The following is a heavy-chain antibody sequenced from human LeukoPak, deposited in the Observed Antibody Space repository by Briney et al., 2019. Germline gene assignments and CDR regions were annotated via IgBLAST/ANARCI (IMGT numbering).Heavy chain of an antibody. V-gene: IGHV3-7*01. CDR3: ARVPRPWIGYCSGGSCSNRIY. D-gene: IGHD2-15*01. CDR1: GFTFSSYW. Sequence: GGSLRLSCAASGFTFSSYWMSWVRQAPGKGLEWVANIKQDGSEKYYVDSVKGRFTISRDNAKNSLYLQMNSLRAEDTAVYYCARVPRPWIGYCSGGSCSNRIYWGQGTLVTVSS. J-gene: IGHJ4*02. CDR2: IKQDGSEK.